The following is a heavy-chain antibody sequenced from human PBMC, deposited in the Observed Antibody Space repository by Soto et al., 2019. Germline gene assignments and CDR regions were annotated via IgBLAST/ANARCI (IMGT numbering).Heavy chain of an antibody. V-gene: IGHV4-39*01. CDR1: GGSISSSSYY. Sequence: PSETLSLTCTVSGGSISSSSYYWGWIRQPPGKGLEWIGSIYYSGSTYYNPSLKSRVTISVDTSKNQFSLKLSSVTAADTAVYYCARKASSSSTASDYYFDYWGQGTLVTVSS. CDR3: ARKASSSSTASDYYFDY. J-gene: IGHJ4*02. CDR2: IYYSGST. D-gene: IGHD6-6*01.